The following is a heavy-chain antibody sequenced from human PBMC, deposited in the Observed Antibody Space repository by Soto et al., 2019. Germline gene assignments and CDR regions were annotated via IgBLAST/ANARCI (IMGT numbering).Heavy chain of an antibody. D-gene: IGHD3-22*01. Sequence: QVQLQESGPGLVKPSQTLSLTCTVSGGSISSGGYYWSWIRQHPGKGLEWIGYIYYSGSTYYNPSLKSRVTISVDTSKKKFSLKLSSVTAADTAVYYCARDASYYDSSGHYYFDYWGQGTLVTVSS. CDR1: GGSISSGGYY. CDR3: ARDASYYDSSGHYYFDY. J-gene: IGHJ4*02. V-gene: IGHV4-31*03. CDR2: IYYSGST.